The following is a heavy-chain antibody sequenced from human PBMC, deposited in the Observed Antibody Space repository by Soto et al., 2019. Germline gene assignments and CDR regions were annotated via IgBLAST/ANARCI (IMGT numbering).Heavy chain of an antibody. Sequence: PRVSLRLSCAASGCTLIINDMSWVRQAHGKGLEWVSSVSSSGSSTYYADSVKGRFTISRDNPKNTLYLEMSSLSAADTAVYYCARRDCGSGTNCEFGAPAFAYWGQGNLVTVSS. CDR2: VSSSGSST. CDR1: GCTLIIND. J-gene: IGHJ4*02. CDR3: ARRDCGSGTNCEFGAPAFAY. D-gene: IGHD2-21*01. V-gene: IGHV3-23*01.